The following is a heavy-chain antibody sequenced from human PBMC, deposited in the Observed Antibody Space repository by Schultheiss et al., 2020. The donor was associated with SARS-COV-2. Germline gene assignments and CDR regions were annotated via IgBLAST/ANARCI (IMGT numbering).Heavy chain of an antibody. J-gene: IGHJ4*02. D-gene: IGHD1-26*01. V-gene: IGHV4-38-2*02. CDR1: NYSITSRNY. CDR3: ARVSVGATTLFDY. Sequence: SETLSLTCTVSNYSITSRNYWGWIRQPPGKGLEWIGSIYHNGGAYYNPSLKSRVTISVDTSKNQFSLKLSSVTAADTAVYYCARVSVGATTLFDYWGQGTLVTVSS. CDR2: IYHNGGA.